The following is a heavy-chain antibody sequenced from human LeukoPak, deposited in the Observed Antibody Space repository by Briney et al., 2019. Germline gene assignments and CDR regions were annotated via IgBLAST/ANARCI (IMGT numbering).Heavy chain of an antibody. CDR3: ARDPGYCSSTSCSDDAFDI. CDR2: INPNSGGT. CDR1: GYTFTGYY. D-gene: IGHD2-2*01. J-gene: IGHJ3*02. V-gene: IGHV1-2*02. Sequence: ASVKVSCKASGYTFTGYYMRWVRQAPGQGLEWMGWINPNSGGTNYAQKFQGRVTMTRDTSISTAYMELSRLRSDDTAVYYCARDPGYCSSTSCSDDAFDIWGQGTMVTVSS.